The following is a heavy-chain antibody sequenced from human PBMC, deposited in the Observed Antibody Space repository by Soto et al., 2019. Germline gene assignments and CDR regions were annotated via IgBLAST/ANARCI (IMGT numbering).Heavy chain of an antibody. D-gene: IGHD3-22*01. CDR1: VCAFSSYA. CDR2: IIPIFGAA. CDR3: ASGVHYYDSSYAFDI. J-gene: IGHJ3*02. Sequence: SVKGSCKAAVCAFSSYAIGWVRQAPGQGLEWMGGIIPIFGAANYAQKFQGRVTITADESTSTAYMELSSLRSEDTAVYYCASGVHYYDSSYAFDIWGQGTMVTVSS. V-gene: IGHV1-69*01.